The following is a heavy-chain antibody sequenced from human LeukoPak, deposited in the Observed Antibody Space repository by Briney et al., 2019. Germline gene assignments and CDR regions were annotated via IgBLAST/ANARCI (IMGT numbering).Heavy chain of an antibody. J-gene: IGHJ4*02. V-gene: IGHV4-34*01. CDR3: ARGPVDNIAAAVNDY. D-gene: IGHD6-13*01. Sequence: SETLSLTCAVYGGSFSGYYWSWIRQPPGKGLEWIGEINHSGSTNYNPSLKSRVTISVDTSKNQFSLKLSSVTAADTAVYYCARGPVDNIAAAVNDYWGQGTLVTVSS. CDR1: GGSFSGYY. CDR2: INHSGST.